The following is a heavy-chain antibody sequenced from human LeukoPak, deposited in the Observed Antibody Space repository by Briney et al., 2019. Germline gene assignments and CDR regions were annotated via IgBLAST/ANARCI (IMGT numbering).Heavy chain of an antibody. V-gene: IGHV3-33*06. CDR2: IWYDGSNK. J-gene: IGHJ4*02. Sequence: GGSLRLSCAASGFTFSNYAMNWIRQAPGKGLGWVAVIWYDGSNKYYADSVKGRFTISRDNSKNPLYLQMNSLRAEDTAVYYCAKDLTGYSSSWYGDYWGQGTLVTVSS. CDR3: AKDLTGYSSSWYGDY. D-gene: IGHD6-13*01. CDR1: GFTFSNYA.